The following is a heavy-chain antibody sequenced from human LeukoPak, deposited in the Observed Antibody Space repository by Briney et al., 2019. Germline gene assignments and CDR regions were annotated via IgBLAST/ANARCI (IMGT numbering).Heavy chain of an antibody. CDR1: GGSISTYY. CDR3: ARAILSGYPDS. Sequence: SETLSLTCTVSGGSISTYYWTWIRQPAGKGLEWIGRIYSSGSTNYNPSLKSRLTMTVDTSKNQFSLKLSSVTAADTAVYYCARAILSGYPDSWGQGTLVIVFS. D-gene: IGHD3-3*01. V-gene: IGHV4-4*07. J-gene: IGHJ4*02. CDR2: IYSSGST.